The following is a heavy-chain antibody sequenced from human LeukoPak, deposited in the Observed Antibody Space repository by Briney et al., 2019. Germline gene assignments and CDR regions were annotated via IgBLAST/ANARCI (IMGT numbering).Heavy chain of an antibody. D-gene: IGHD5-24*01. CDR2: INHSGST. V-gene: IGHV4-34*01. Sequence: KPSETLSLTCAVYGGSFSGYYWSWIRQPPGKGLEWIGEINHSGSTNSNPSLKSRVTISVDASKNQFSLKLKSVTAADTAVYYCARGQWLQSAFDIWGQGTMVTVSS. J-gene: IGHJ3*02. CDR1: GGSFSGYY. CDR3: ARGQWLQSAFDI.